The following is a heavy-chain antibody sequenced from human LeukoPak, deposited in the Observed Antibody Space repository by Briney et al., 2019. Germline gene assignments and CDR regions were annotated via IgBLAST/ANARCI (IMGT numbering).Heavy chain of an antibody. J-gene: IGHJ4*02. CDR2: IEQDGSEE. CDR3: SNGIYDRSY. CDR1: GFTFGKYW. V-gene: IGHV3-7*01. Sequence: GGSLRLSCVASGFTFGKYWMAWVRQAPGKGLEWLANIEQDGSEEYYLDSVRGRFTVSRDNAKNTLYLQMNSLRAEDTAVYYCSNGIYDRSYWGQGTQVTVSS. D-gene: IGHD3-22*01.